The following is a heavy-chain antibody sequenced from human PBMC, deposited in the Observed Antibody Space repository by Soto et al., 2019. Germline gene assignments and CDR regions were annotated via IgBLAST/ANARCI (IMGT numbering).Heavy chain of an antibody. V-gene: IGHV3-23*01. D-gene: IGHD1-20*01. Sequence: GGSLRLSCAASGFTFSSYAMNWGLQAPGKGLEWVSVITGSGDSTYYADSVKGRFTISRDNSKNTLYVQMNSLRAEDTAVYYWAKAISGYNDLLDQWGQGSGVSVSS. CDR1: GFTFSSYA. CDR2: ITGSGDST. J-gene: IGHJ4*02. CDR3: AKAISGYNDLLDQ.